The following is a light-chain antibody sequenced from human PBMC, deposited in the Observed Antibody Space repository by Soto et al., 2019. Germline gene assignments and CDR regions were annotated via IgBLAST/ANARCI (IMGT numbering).Light chain of an antibody. CDR2: GAS. CDR3: QQTYSTPRVT. CDR1: QSINNY. Sequence: DIQMTQSPSSLSASVGDRVTITCRASQSINNYLNWFQQKPGKAPKLLIYGASSLQSGVPSRFSGSGSGTDFTRTISTLQTEYCATYYCQQTYSTPRVTCGQGTKLES. V-gene: IGKV1-39*01. J-gene: IGKJ2*01.